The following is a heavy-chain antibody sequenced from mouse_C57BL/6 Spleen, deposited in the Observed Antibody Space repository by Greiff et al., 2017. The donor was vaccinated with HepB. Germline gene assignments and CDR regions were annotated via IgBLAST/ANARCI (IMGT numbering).Heavy chain of an antibody. J-gene: IGHJ4*01. V-gene: IGHV1-61*01. CDR2: IYPSDSET. CDR3: ATRHYYAMDY. CDR1: GYTFTSYW. Sequence: QVQLKQSGAELVRPGSSVKLSCKASGYTFTSYWMDWVKQRPGQGLEWIGNIYPSDSETHYNQKFKDKATLTVDKSSSTAYMQLSSLTSEDSAVYYCATRHYYAMDYWGQGTSVTVSS.